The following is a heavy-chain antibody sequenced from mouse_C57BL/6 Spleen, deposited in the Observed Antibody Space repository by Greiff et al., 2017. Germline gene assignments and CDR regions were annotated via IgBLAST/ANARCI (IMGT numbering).Heavy chain of an antibody. CDR3: TRDRADSNYGAMDY. CDR1: GFTFSSYA. D-gene: IGHD2-5*01. J-gene: IGHJ4*01. V-gene: IGHV5-9-1*02. Sequence: EVMLVESGEGLVKPGGSLKLSCAASGFTFSSYAMSWVRQTPEKRLEWVAYISSGGDYIYYADTVKGRFTISRDNARNTLYLQMSSLKSEDTAMYYCTRDRADSNYGAMDYWGQGTSVTVSS. CDR2: ISSGGDYI.